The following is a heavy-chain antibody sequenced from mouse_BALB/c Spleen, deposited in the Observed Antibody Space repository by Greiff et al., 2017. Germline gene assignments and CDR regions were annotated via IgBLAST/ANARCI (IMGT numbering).Heavy chain of an antibody. V-gene: IGHV5-6*02. Sequence: EVMLVESGGDLVKPGGSLKLSCAASGFTFSSYGMSWVRQTPDKRLEWVATISSGGSYTYYPDSVKGRFTISRDKAKNTLYLQMSSLKSEDTAMYYCARRGTTVVASYYWYFDVWGAGTTVTVSS. CDR2: ISSGGSYT. D-gene: IGHD1-1*01. CDR1: GFTFSSYG. J-gene: IGHJ1*01. CDR3: ARRGTTVVASYYWYFDV.